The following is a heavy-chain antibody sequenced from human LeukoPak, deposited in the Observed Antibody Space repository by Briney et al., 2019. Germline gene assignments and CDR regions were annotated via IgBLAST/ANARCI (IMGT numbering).Heavy chain of an antibody. Sequence: SVKVSCKASGFTFTSSAMQWVRQARGQRLEWIGWIVVGSGNTNYAQKFQERATITRDMSTSTAYMELSSLRSEDTAVYYCAALRCSGGSCYPTRGYWGQGTLVTVSS. V-gene: IGHV1-58*02. CDR1: GFTFTSSA. CDR3: AALRCSGGSCYPTRGY. J-gene: IGHJ4*02. CDR2: IVVGSGNT. D-gene: IGHD2-15*01.